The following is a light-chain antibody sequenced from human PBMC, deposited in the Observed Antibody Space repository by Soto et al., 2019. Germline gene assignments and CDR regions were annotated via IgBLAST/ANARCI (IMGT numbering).Light chain of an antibody. CDR2: EVN. V-gene: IGLV2-14*01. J-gene: IGLJ1*01. CDR3: SSYTSSSNYV. Sequence: QSALTQPASVSGSPGQSITISCTGASSDVGDYNYVSWYQHHPGKAPKLLIYEVNNRPSGVSDRLSGSKSGNVASLTISWLQAEDEADYYCSSYTSSSNYVFGNGTKVTVL. CDR1: SSDVGDYNY.